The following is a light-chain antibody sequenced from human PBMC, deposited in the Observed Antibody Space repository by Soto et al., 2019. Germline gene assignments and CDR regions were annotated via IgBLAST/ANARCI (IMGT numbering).Light chain of an antibody. V-gene: IGKV3-15*01. CDR1: QSVSSN. J-gene: IGKJ2*01. CDR3: QQGNT. CDR2: GAS. Sequence: EIVMTQSPATLSVSPGERATLSCRASQSVSSNLAWYQQKPGQAPRLLIYGASTRATGIPARFSGSGSGTEFTLTISSLQSEDFAVYYCQQGNTFGRGTKLEIK.